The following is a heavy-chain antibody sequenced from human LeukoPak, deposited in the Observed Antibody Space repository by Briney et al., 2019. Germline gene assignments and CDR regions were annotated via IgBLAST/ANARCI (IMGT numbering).Heavy chain of an antibody. CDR3: ARVSIMITFGELSLPVY. CDR1: GYTFTSYD. CDR2: MNPNSGNT. J-gene: IGHJ4*02. D-gene: IGHD3-16*02. Sequence: ASVKVSCKPSGYTFTSYDINRVRQATGHALEWTGWMNPNSGNTGYAQKFQRRVTMTRNTSISTAYMELSSLRSEDAAVYYCARVSIMITFGELSLPVYWGQGTLVTVSS. V-gene: IGHV1-8*01.